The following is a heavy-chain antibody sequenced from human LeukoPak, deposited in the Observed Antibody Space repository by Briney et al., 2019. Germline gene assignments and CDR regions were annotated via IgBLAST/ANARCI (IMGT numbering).Heavy chain of an antibody. J-gene: IGHJ6*03. D-gene: IGHD1-7*01. CDR3: ATSNWNYGFYYYYMDV. Sequence: SGGSLRLSCAASGVTVSSNYMCWVRQAPGEGLERGSVIYSRGSTYDADSVKSRFTISRDNSKNALYLQMNSLRAEDTAVYYCATSNWNYGFYYYYMDVWGKGTTVTVSS. CDR2: IYSRGST. V-gene: IGHV3-53*01. CDR1: GVTVSSNY.